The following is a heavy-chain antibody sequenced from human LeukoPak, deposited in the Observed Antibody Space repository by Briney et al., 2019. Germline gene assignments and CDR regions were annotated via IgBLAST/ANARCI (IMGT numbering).Heavy chain of an antibody. J-gene: IGHJ5*02. CDR2: IYTSGST. CDR1: GGSINIYY. Sequence: SETLSLTCTVSGGSINIYYWSWIRQPAGKGLEWIGRIYTSGSTNYNPSLKTRVTMSVDTSKNQFSLKLSSVTAADTAVYYCARGPLTMTRGFAPGGQGTLVTVSS. V-gene: IGHV4-4*07. CDR3: ARGPLTMTRGFAP. D-gene: IGHD4-17*01.